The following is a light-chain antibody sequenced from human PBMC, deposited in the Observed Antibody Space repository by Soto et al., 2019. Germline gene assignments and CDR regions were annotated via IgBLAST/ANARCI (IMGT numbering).Light chain of an antibody. CDR1: ESVSNN. J-gene: IGKJ4*01. CDR3: PQYNGWPLT. Sequence: EIVMTQSTATLSVSPGERATLSCRASESVSNNLAWHQQKFGQAPRLLIYHASTRATGIPARFSGSGPGTELPRTIGSLQSEYFSPHYCPQYNGWPLTFGGGTKVE. V-gene: IGKV3-15*01. CDR2: HAS.